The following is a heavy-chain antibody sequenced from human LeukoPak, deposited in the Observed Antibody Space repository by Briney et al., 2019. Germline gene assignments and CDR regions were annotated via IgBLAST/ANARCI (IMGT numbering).Heavy chain of an antibody. Sequence: GESLKISCKGSGYSFTSYWIGWVRQMPGKGLEWMGIIYPGDSDTRYSPSFQGQVTISADKSISTAYLQWSSLKASDTAMYYCATNPGIAAAATWFGSDWGQGTLVTVSS. CDR3: ATNPGIAAAATWFGSD. CDR2: IYPGDSDT. CDR1: GYSFTSYW. D-gene: IGHD6-13*01. J-gene: IGHJ4*02. V-gene: IGHV5-51*01.